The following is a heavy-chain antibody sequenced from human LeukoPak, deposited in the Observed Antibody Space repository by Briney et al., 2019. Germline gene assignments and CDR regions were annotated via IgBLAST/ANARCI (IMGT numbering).Heavy chain of an antibody. D-gene: IGHD3-22*01. CDR2: ISGSGGST. J-gene: IGHJ4*02. Sequence: PGGSLRLSCAASGFTFSSYAMSWVRQAPGKGLEWVSAISGSGGSTYYADSVKGRFTISRDNSKNTLYLQMNSLRAEDTAVYYCARDLYRIVVVPHYFDYWGQGTLVIVSS. CDR1: GFTFSSYA. CDR3: ARDLYRIVVVPHYFDY. V-gene: IGHV3-23*01.